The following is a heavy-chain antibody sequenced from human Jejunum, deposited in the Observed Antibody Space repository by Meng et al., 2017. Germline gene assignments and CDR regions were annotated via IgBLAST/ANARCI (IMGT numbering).Heavy chain of an antibody. Sequence: QVQLRYPGPGLKSPAETMSLSCPASGCSFTRTEMRSVVHHAPRKLRVWVWKIYHSGATNYNPSLKSRFVISADKSNSQFSLNINSLSAADTAIYYCATRTRDSFDYWGQGSLVTVSS. J-gene: IGHJ4*02. CDR1: GCSFTRTEM. D-gene: IGHD3-3*01. CDR3: ATRTRDSFDY. V-gene: IGHV4-4*02. CDR2: IYHSGAT.